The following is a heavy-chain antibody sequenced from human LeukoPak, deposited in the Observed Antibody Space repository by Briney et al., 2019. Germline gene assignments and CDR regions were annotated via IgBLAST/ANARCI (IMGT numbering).Heavy chain of an antibody. CDR1: GGSIHSY. Sequence: KPSETLSLTCTVSGGSIHSYWSWIRQPAGKGLEGIGRISGSGTITYNPALQSRLTISIDTSKNQFSLKLMSVTAADTAVYYCARDSGTTGEVKFDPWGQGTLVTVSS. CDR2: ISGSGTI. CDR3: ARDSGTTGEVKFDP. J-gene: IGHJ5*02. V-gene: IGHV4-4*07. D-gene: IGHD3-10*01.